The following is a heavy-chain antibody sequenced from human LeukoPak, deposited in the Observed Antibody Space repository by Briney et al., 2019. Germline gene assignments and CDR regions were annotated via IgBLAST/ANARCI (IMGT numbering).Heavy chain of an antibody. CDR3: ARDMGREGGFDY. V-gene: IGHV4-59*01. J-gene: IGHJ4*02. D-gene: IGHD3-10*01. Sequence: SETLSLTCAVSGGSISSNYWSWTRQPPGKGLEWIGFISNSGSTNYNPSLKSRVSISADTTKNHLSLKLTSVTAADTAVYYCARDMGREGGFDYWGQGTLVTVCS. CDR1: GGSISSNY. CDR2: ISNSGST.